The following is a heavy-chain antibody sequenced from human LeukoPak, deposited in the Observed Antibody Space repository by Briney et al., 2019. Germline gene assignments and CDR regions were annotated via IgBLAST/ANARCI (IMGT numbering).Heavy chain of an antibody. CDR2: ISGSASGHLP. Sequence: PGGSLRHSCAASGLTFSTLGMSWIRPSPGEGLEGGSAISGSASGHLPNYADSVKGRFTISRDNYKDTLDLQMNSLRVEDTAVYYCASHSSAFEFWGQGTLVTVSS. CDR3: ASHSSAFEF. J-gene: IGHJ4*02. D-gene: IGHD6-6*01. V-gene: IGHV3-23*01. CDR1: GLTFSTLG.